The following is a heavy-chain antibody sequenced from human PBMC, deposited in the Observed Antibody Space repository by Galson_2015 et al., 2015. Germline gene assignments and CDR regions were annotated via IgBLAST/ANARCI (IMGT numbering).Heavy chain of an antibody. CDR1: GFTFSSYR. CDR3: ARDRGVIVVVPAAIDAFDI. D-gene: IGHD2-2*01. J-gene: IGHJ3*02. CDR2: YSSSSSTI. Sequence: SLRLSCAASGFTFSSYRMNWVRQAPGKGLEWVSYYSSSSSTIYYADSVKGRFTISRDNAKNSLYLQMNSLRDEDTAVYYCARDRGVIVVVPAAIDAFDIWGQGTMVTVSS. V-gene: IGHV3-48*02.